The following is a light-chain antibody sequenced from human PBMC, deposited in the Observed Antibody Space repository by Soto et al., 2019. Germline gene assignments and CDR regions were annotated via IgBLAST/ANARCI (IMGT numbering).Light chain of an antibody. CDR1: SSDVGGYNY. Sequence: QSALTQPASVSGSPGQWITISCTGTSSDVGGYNYVSWYQQHPGKAPKLMIYEVSNRPSGVSNRFSGSKSGNTASLTSSGLRTEDDADYYCSSYTSSSTWVFGGGTKLTVL. CDR3: SSYTSSSTWV. V-gene: IGLV2-14*01. J-gene: IGLJ3*02. CDR2: EVS.